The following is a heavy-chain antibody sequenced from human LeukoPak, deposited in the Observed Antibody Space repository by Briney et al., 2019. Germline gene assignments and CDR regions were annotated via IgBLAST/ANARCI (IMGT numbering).Heavy chain of an antibody. CDR1: EYTSTSYA. D-gene: IGHD3-10*01. V-gene: IGHV1-3*01. CDR2: INAGNGNT. J-gene: IGHJ4*02. CDR3: ARDPITMVRGVPIDY. Sequence: ASVKVSCKASEYTSTSYAMHWVRQAPGQRLEWMGWINAGNGNTKYSQKFQGRVTITRDTSASTAYMELSSLRSEDTAVYYCARDPITMVRGVPIDYWGQGTLVTVSS.